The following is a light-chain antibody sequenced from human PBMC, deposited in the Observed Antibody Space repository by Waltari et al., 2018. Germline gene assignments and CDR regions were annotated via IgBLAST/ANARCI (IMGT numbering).Light chain of an antibody. CDR3: CSYAGSNLV. Sequence: QSTLTQPASVSGSPGQSITISCTGTSSDVGSYELVSWYQQPPGKVPKVMIYDGSKRPSGVSNRFSGSTSGNTASLTISGLQAEDEADYYCCSYAGSNLVFGGGTKLTVL. V-gene: IGLV2-23*01. J-gene: IGLJ3*02. CDR2: DGS. CDR1: SSDVGSYEL.